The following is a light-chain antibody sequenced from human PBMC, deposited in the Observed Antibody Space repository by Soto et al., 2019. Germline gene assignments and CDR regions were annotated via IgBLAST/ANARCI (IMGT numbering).Light chain of an antibody. CDR2: DVS. CDR3: NSYTSSSSVV. V-gene: IGLV2-14*01. Sequence: QSALTQPASVSGSPGQSSTISCTGTASDVGAYNYVSWYQQQPGKAPKVMIYDVSNRPSGVSHRFSGSKSGNTASLTISGLQTEDEADYYCNSYTSSSSVVFGGATKLTVL. CDR1: ASDVGAYNY. J-gene: IGLJ2*01.